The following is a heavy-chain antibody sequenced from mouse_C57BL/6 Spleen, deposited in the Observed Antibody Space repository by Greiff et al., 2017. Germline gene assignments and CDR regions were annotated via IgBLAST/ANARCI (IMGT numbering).Heavy chain of an antibody. Sequence: EVQLQQSGTVLARPGASVKMSCKTSGYTFTSYWMHWVKQRPGQGLEWIGAIYPGNSDTSYNQKFKGKAKLTAVTSASTAYMELSSLTNEDSAVYYGSHGYDGYYAMDYWGQGTSVTVSS. CDR1: GYTFTSYW. J-gene: IGHJ4*01. CDR3: SHGYDGYYAMDY. V-gene: IGHV1-5*01. CDR2: IYPGNSDT. D-gene: IGHD2-2*01.